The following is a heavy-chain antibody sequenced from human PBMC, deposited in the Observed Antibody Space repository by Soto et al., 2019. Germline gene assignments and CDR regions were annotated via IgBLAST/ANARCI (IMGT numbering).Heavy chain of an antibody. CDR1: GFTFSSYA. CDR3: AKYQGGGAMVTYYFDY. J-gene: IGHJ4*02. CDR2: ISGSGGST. D-gene: IGHD5-18*01. V-gene: IGHV3-23*01. Sequence: GGSLRLSCAASGFTFSSYAMSWVRQAPGKGLEWVSAISGSGGSTYYADSVKGRFTISRDNSKNTLYLQMNSLRAEDTAVYYCAKYQGGGAMVTYYFDYWGQGTLVTVSS.